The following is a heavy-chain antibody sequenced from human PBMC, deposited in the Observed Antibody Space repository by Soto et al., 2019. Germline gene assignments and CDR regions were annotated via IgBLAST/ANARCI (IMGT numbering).Heavy chain of an antibody. D-gene: IGHD2-2*01. CDR1: GGSISSGGYF. CDR3: ARYGGYCSSTSCYFAEYFQH. Sequence: SETLSLTCAVSGGSISSGGYFWSWIRQPPGKGLEWIGYIYYSGSTYYNPSLKSRVTISVDTSKNQFSLKLSSVTAADTAVYYCARYGGYCSSTSCYFAEYFQHWGQGTLVTVSS. CDR2: IYYSGST. V-gene: IGHV4-30-2*05. J-gene: IGHJ1*01.